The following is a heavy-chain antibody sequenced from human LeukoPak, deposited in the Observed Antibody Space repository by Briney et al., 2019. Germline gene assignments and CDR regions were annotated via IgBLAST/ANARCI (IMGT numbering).Heavy chain of an antibody. CDR1: GGSISSYQ. Sequence: SETLSLTCTVSGGSISSYQWSWIRQPAGKGLEWIGRIYTSGSTNYNPSLKNRLTKSVDTSKNQFSLKLSSVTAADTAVYYCARDRSRWYAYFDYWGQGTLVTVSS. CDR2: IYTSGST. CDR3: ARDRSRWYAYFDY. D-gene: IGHD6-13*01. J-gene: IGHJ4*02. V-gene: IGHV4-4*07.